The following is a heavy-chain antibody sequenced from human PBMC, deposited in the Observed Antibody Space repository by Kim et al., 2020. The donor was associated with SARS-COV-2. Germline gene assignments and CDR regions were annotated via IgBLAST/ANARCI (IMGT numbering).Heavy chain of an antibody. V-gene: IGHV4-59*01. CDR2: IYYSGSA. CDR3: ARKRGSDWYFDY. D-gene: IGHD6-19*01. Sequence: SETLSLTCTVSGGSISGYYWSWVRQTPGKGLEWIGYIYYSGSANYNPSLKSRVTISVDTSKNQFSLRLNSVTVADTAVYYCARKRGSDWYFDYWGQGTLVTISS. CDR1: GGSISGYY. J-gene: IGHJ4*02.